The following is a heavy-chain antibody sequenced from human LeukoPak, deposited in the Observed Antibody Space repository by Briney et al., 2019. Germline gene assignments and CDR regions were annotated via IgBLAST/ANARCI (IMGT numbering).Heavy chain of an antibody. CDR3: ARGLSSGSYYVFGYYYYYMDV. CDR1: GYTFTSYG. D-gene: IGHD1-26*01. Sequence: ASVKVSCKASGYTFTSYGINWVRQAPGQGLEWMGWISAYNGNTNYAQKLQGRVTMTTDTSTSTAYMELSSLRSEDTAVYYCARGLSSGSYYVFGYYYYYMDVWGKGTTVTISS. CDR2: ISAYNGNT. V-gene: IGHV1-18*01. J-gene: IGHJ6*03.